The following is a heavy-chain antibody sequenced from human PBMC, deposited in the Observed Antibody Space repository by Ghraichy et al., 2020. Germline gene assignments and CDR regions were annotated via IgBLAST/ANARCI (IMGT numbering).Heavy chain of an antibody. V-gene: IGHV1-18*04. CDR3: AVTDIVVVVATEDDY. CDR2: ISAYNGNT. J-gene: IGHJ4*02. D-gene: IGHD2-15*01. Sequence: ASVKVSCKASGYTFTSYGISWVRQAPGQGLEWMGWISAYNGNTNYAQKLQGRVTMTTDTSTSTAYMELRSLRSDDTAVYYCAVTDIVVVVATEDDYWGQGTLVTVSS. CDR1: GYTFTSYG.